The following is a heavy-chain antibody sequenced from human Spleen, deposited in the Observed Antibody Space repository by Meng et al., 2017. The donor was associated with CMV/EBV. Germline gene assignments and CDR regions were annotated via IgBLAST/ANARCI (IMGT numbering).Heavy chain of an antibody. J-gene: IGHJ5*02. Sequence: LRLSCAVSGFSVTNAWMHWVRQAPGKGLEWVGRIKSKVAGGTTDFAAPVKGRFTISRDDSTNTVFLQMSSLQTEDSAVYYCFRDGSCGQGTLVTVSS. V-gene: IGHV3-15*07. CDR3: FRDGS. CDR1: GFSVTNAW. CDR2: IKSKVAGGTT.